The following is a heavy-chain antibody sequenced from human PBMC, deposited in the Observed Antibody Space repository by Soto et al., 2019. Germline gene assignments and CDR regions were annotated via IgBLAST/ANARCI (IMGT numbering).Heavy chain of an antibody. Sequence: GASVKVSCKASGYTFTGYYMHWVRQAPGQGLERMRWINPNSSGTHYAQKIQGWVTMTRDTSISTANMEQSSLRSDDTAVYYCARERTPADYYYGMDVWGQGTTVTVSS. CDR1: GYTFTGYY. J-gene: IGHJ6*01. V-gene: IGHV1-2*04. D-gene: IGHD2-2*01. CDR3: ARERTPADYYYGMDV. CDR2: INPNSSGT.